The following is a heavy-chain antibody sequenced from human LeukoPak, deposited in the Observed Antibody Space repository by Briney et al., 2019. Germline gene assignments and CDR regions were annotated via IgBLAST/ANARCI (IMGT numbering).Heavy chain of an antibody. CDR1: GGSFSEYY. V-gene: IGHV4-34*01. D-gene: IGHD3-3*01. Sequence: KPSETLSLTCAVYGGSFSEYYWSWIRQPPGKGLEWIGEINHSGSTNYNPSLKSRVTISVDTSKNQFSLRLNSVTAADTAVYFCARAILTASGFVWHFDLWGRGTLVTVSS. J-gene: IGHJ2*01. CDR2: INHSGST. CDR3: ARAILTASGFVWHFDL.